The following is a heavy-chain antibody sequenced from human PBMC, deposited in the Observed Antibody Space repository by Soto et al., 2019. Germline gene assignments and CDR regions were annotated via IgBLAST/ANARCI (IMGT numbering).Heavy chain of an antibody. Sequence: EVQLVESGGGLVQPGGSLRLSCEASGFTFSNFGINWVRQAPGKGLEWVSHISSSRTTIYYAESVKGRFTISRDNAKNSLYLQMSSLRGEDTAVYYCATSVITTIGTTAWGQGTLVTVSS. CDR2: ISSSRTTI. V-gene: IGHV3-48*01. J-gene: IGHJ4*02. D-gene: IGHD1-1*01. CDR3: ATSVITTIGTTA. CDR1: GFTFSNFG.